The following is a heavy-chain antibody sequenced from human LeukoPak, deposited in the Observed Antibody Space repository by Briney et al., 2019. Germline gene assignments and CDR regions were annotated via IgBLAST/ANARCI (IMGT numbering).Heavy chain of an antibody. CDR3: ARDYDSSGYCFDY. CDR2: IYYSGST. Sequence: PSQTLSLTCTVSGGSISSGGYYWSWIRQHPGKGLEWIGYIYYSGSTYYNPSLKSRVTMSVDTSKNQFSLKLSSVTAADTAVYFCARDYDSSGYCFDYWGQGTLVTVSS. J-gene: IGHJ4*02. D-gene: IGHD3-22*01. CDR1: GGSISSGGYY. V-gene: IGHV4-31*03.